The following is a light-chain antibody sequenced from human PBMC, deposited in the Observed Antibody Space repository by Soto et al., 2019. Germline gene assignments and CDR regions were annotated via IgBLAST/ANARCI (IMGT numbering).Light chain of an antibody. CDR3: QQYHSWPPLT. J-gene: IGKJ4*01. V-gene: IGKV3-15*01. CDR1: QRVNTN. CDR2: GAS. Sequence: EIVMTQSPATLSVSPGERATLSCRASQRVNTNLAWYQQKPGQAPRLLIYGASTRATGVPARFSGSGSGTEFTLTISSLQSEDFEVYYCQQYHSWPPLTFGGGT.